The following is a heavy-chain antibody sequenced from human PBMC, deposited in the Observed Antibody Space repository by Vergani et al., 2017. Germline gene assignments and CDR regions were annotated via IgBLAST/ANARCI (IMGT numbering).Heavy chain of an antibody. CDR3: ARVEGELPPDY. D-gene: IGHD2-15*01. CDR1: GYSLSSGYY. Sequence: QVQLQESGPGLVKPSETLSLTCAVSGYSLSSGYYWGWIRQPPGKGLEWIGSIYHSGSTYYNPSLKSRVTISVDTSKNQFSLKLSSVTAADTAVYYCARVEGELPPDYWGQGTLVTVSS. V-gene: IGHV4-38-2*01. J-gene: IGHJ4*02. CDR2: IYHSGST.